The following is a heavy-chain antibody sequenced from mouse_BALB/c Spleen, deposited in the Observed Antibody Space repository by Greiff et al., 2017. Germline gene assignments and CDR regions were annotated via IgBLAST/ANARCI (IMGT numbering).Heavy chain of an antibody. CDR1: GYTFTDYA. V-gene: IGHV1S137*01. Sequence: VKLVASGAELVRPGVSVKISCKGSGYTFTDYAMHWVKQSHAKSLEWIGVISTYYGDASYNQKFKGKATMTVDKSSSTAYMELARLTSEDSAIYYCARGVYYGNSYYFDYWGQGTTLTVSS. CDR3: ARGVYYGNSYYFDY. J-gene: IGHJ2*01. D-gene: IGHD2-1*01. CDR2: ISTYYGDA.